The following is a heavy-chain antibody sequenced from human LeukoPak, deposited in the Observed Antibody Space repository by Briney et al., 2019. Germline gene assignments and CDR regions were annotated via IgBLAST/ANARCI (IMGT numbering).Heavy chain of an antibody. J-gene: IGHJ6*03. V-gene: IGHV3-48*01. CDR1: GFTFSSYS. CDR3: ARDNQWGRQLVGDYYYYMDV. D-gene: IGHD6-6*01. CDR2: ISSSSSTI. Sequence: GGSLRLSCAASGFTFSSYSMNWVRQAPGKGLEWVSYISSSSSTIYYADSVKGRFTISRDNAKNSQYLQMNSLRAEDTAVYYCARDNQWGRQLVGDYYYYMDVWGKGTTVTVSS.